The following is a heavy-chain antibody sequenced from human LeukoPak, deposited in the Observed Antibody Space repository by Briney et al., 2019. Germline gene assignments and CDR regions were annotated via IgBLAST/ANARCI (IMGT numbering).Heavy chain of an antibody. CDR2: IYYTGST. CDR1: GGSISSYY. Sequence: SETLSLTCTVPGGSISSYYWSWIRQPPGKGLEWIGYIYYTGSTNYNPSLKSRVTISVDTSKNQFSLKLSSVTAADTAVYYCARRGVSGSWYYFDYWGQGTLVTVSS. D-gene: IGHD6-13*01. J-gene: IGHJ4*02. V-gene: IGHV4-59*01. CDR3: ARRGVSGSWYYFDY.